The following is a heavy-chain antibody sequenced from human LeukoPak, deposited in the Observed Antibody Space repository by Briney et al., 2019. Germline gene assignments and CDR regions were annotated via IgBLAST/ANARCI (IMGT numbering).Heavy chain of an antibody. CDR3: ARESSEYYGSGSFSY. CDR1: GFTSSHYS. V-gene: IGHV3-21*01. D-gene: IGHD3-10*01. Sequence: GGSLRLSCAASGFTSSHYSMNWVRQAPGKGLEWVSSISGLSNYIYYADSVKGRFTISRDNAKNSLYLQMNSLRAEDTAVYYCARESSEYYGSGSFSYWGQGTLVTVSS. J-gene: IGHJ4*02. CDR2: ISGLSNYI.